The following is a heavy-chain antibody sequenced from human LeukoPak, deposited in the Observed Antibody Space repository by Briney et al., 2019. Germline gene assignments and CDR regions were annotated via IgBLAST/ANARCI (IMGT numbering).Heavy chain of an antibody. CDR2: VSSSGSSI. D-gene: IGHD3-16*02. CDR1: GFTFSSYG. Sequence: GGTLRLSCAASGFTFSSYGMSWVRQAPGKGLEWVSSVSSSGSSIYYADSVKGRFTISRDNAKNSVYLQMNSLRAEDTALYFCARGTAVVIPTFDYWGQGILVTVSS. V-gene: IGHV3-21*01. CDR3: ARGTAVVIPTFDY. J-gene: IGHJ4*02.